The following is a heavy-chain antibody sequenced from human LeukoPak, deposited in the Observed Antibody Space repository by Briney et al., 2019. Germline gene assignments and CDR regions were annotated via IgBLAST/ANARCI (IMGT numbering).Heavy chain of an antibody. CDR2: IYYSGST. Sequence: PSETLSLTCTVSGGSISSYYWSWIRQPPGKGLEWIGYIYYSGSTNYNPSLKSRVTISVDTSKNQFSLKLSSVTAADTAAYYCARSYYDSSDYYFTSWGQGILVTVSS. CDR1: GGSISSYY. J-gene: IGHJ4*02. V-gene: IGHV4-59*08. D-gene: IGHD3-22*01. CDR3: ARSYYDSSDYYFTS.